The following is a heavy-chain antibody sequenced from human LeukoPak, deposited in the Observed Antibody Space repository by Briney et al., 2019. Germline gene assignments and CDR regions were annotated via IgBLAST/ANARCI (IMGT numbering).Heavy chain of an antibody. Sequence: GGSLRLSCAASGFIFTDYWMYWVRQAPGRGLAWVANIKEDGSEKNYVDSVKGRFTISRDNAKNSLYLQMNSLRAEDTAVYYCAREKLYSSSSDYWGQGTLVTVSS. D-gene: IGHD6-6*01. CDR3: AREKLYSSSSDY. J-gene: IGHJ4*02. CDR2: IKEDGSEK. V-gene: IGHV3-7*01. CDR1: GFIFTDYW.